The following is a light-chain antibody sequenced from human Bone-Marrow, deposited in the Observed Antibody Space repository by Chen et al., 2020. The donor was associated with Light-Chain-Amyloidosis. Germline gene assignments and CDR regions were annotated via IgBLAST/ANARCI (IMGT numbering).Light chain of an antibody. CDR2: WAS. V-gene: IGKV4-1*01. Sequence: DIVMTQSPDSLAVSLGERATINCKSSQSVLYSSNNKNYLAWYQQKPGQPPKLLIYWASTRESGVPDRFSGSGSGTDFTRTISSLQAEDVAVYYCQQYYSTPPTYTFGQGTKLEIK. J-gene: IGKJ2*01. CDR1: QSVLYSSNNKNY. CDR3: QQYYSTPPTYT.